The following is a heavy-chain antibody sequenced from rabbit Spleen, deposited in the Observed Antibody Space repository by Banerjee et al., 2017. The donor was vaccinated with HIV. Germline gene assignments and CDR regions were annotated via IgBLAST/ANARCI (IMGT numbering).Heavy chain of an antibody. Sequence: QSLEESGGGLVKPGGTLTLTCTAFGVSFSSNYYMCWVRQAPGKGLEWIACIDSGSSGFTYFANWAKGRFTISKTSSTTVTLQMTSLTAADTATYFCARDAGTSFSTYGMDLWGQGTLVTVS. J-gene: IGHJ6*01. V-gene: IGHV1S40*01. D-gene: IGHD8-1*01. CDR2: IDSGSSGFT. CDR1: GVSFSSNYY. CDR3: ARDAGTSFSTYGMDL.